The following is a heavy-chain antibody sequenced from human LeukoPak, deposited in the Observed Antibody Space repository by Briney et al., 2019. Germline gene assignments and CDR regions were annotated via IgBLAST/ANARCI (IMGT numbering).Heavy chain of an antibody. CDR3: ARAVLQHYYYMDV. D-gene: IGHD6-13*01. J-gene: IGHJ6*03. Sequence: SETLSLTCTVSGGSISSSNWWSWVRQPPGKGLEWIGEIYHSGSTNYNPSLKSRVTISVDKSKNQFSLKLSSVTAADTAVYYCARAVLQHYYYMDVWGKGTTVTVSS. CDR1: GGSISSSNW. V-gene: IGHV4-4*02. CDR2: IYHSGST.